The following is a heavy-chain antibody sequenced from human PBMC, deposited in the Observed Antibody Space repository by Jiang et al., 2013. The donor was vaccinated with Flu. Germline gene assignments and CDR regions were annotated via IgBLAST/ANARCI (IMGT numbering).Heavy chain of an antibody. D-gene: IGHD5-18*01. CDR2: TYYRSEWYN. J-gene: IGHJ4*02. V-gene: IGHV6-1*01. Sequence: SQTLSLTCAISGDSVSSNSAAWNWIRQPPSRGLEWLGRTYYRSEWYNNYAVSVKSRVTINPDTSKNQFSLQLNSVTPEDTAVYYCARGPDTAVAGFDYWGQGTLVTVSS. CDR1: GDSVSSNSAA. CDR3: ARGPDTAVAGFDY.